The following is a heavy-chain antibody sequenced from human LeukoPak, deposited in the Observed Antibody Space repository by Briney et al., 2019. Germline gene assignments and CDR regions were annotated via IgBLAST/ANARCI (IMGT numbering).Heavy chain of an antibody. Sequence: GESLRLSCAASGFTVSSNYMNWVRQAPGKGLEWVSVIYSGGSTYYADSVKGRFTISRDNSKNTLYLQMNSLRAEDTAVYYCVLSSWDYWGQGTLVTVSS. CDR3: VLSSWDY. J-gene: IGHJ4*02. D-gene: IGHD6-13*01. CDR2: IYSGGST. V-gene: IGHV3-66*01. CDR1: GFTVSSNY.